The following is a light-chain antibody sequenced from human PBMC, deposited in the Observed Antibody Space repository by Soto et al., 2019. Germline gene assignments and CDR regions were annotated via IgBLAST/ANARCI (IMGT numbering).Light chain of an antibody. J-gene: IGKJ2*01. CDR1: QSISTY. CDR3: QQTYSTPT. CDR2: AAS. Sequence: DIQMTQSPSSLSASVGDRVTITCRASQSISTYLNWYQQKPGKVPKCLIYAASSLQSGVPSRFSGSGSGTDFTLTISSLQPEDFATYYCQQTYSTPTFGQGTKVDIK. V-gene: IGKV1-39*01.